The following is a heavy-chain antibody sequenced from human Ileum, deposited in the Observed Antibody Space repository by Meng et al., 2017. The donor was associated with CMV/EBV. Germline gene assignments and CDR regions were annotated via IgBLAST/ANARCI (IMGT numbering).Heavy chain of an antibody. Sequence: GGSLRLSCAVSGFTFNTYCMTWVRQAPGKGLELVANIKQDGSEKYHVDSVHGRFTISRDNAENSLYLQMNSLRAEDTAVYYCAKQYGSSSGFDHWGQGTLVTVSS. CDR2: IKQDGSEK. D-gene: IGHD6-6*01. J-gene: IGHJ4*02. CDR3: AKQYGSSSGFDH. CDR1: GFTFNTYC. V-gene: IGHV3-7*01.